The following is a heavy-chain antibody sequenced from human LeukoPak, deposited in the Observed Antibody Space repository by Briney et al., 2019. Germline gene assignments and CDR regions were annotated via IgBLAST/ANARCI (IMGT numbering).Heavy chain of an antibody. V-gene: IGHV3-23*01. J-gene: IGHJ4*02. CDR2: ISGSGGST. CDR1: GFTFSSYA. CDR3: AKDPPIVVVVAATRWVDY. Sequence: QPGGSLRLSCAASGFTFSSYAMRWVRQAPGKGRGWVSAISGSGGSTYYADCVKGRFTISRDNSKNTLYLQMNSLRAEDTAVYYCAKDPPIVVVVAATRWVDYWGQGTLVTVSS. D-gene: IGHD2-15*01.